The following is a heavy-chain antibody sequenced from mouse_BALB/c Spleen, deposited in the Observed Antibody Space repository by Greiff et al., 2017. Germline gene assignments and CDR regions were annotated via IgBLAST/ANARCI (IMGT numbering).Heavy chain of an antibody. J-gene: IGHJ3*01. Sequence: EVKLMESGGGLVKPGGSLKLSCAASGFTFSSYTMSWVRQTPEKRLEWVATISSGGSYTYYPDSVKGRFTISRDNAKNTLYLQMSSLKSEDTAMYYCTRERDLLRFAYWGQGTLVTVSA. D-gene: IGHD1-1*01. V-gene: IGHV5-6-4*01. CDR1: GFTFSSYT. CDR2: ISSGGSYT. CDR3: TRERDLLRFAY.